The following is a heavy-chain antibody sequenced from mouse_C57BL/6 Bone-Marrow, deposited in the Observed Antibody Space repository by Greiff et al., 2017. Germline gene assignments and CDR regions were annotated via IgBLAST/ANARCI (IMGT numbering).Heavy chain of an antibody. D-gene: IGHD4-1*02. CDR1: GFTFSDFY. CDR3: ARVSSTGTGYYFDY. Sequence: EVQLVESGGGLVQSGRSLRLSCATSGFTFSDFYMEWVRQAPGKGLEWIAASRNKANDYTTEYSASVKGRFIVSRDTSQSILYLQMNALRAEDTAIYYCARVSSTGTGYYFDYWGQGTTLTVSS. J-gene: IGHJ2*01. V-gene: IGHV7-1*01. CDR2: SRNKANDYTT.